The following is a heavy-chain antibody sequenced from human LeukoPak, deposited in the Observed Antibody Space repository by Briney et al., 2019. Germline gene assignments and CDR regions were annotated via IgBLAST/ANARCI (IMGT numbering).Heavy chain of an antibody. V-gene: IGHV4-59*08. J-gene: IGHJ4*02. CDR3: ARHQPEVYSYAYYFDY. CDR2: IYYSGST. CDR1: GGSNSSYY. Sequence: SETLSLTCTVAGGSNSSYYWSWIRQPPGKGLEWIGYIYYSGSTNYNPSLKSRVTISVDTSKNQFSLKLNSVTAADTAVYYCARHQPEVYSYAYYFDYGGQGTLVTVSS. D-gene: IGHD5-18*01.